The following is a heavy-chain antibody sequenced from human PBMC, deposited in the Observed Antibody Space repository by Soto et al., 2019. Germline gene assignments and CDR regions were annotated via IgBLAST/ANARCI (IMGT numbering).Heavy chain of an antibody. Sequence: SPTLSLTCDLSGDSVSSKSAASNWFRQSTSRGLEWLGRTYYRSKWYNDYAVSVKSRITINPDTSKNQFSLQLNSVTPEDTAVYYCARYRTKAGEVPEDFYFYGMDVWGQGTTVTVSS. CDR1: GDSVSSKSAA. J-gene: IGHJ6*02. V-gene: IGHV6-1*01. CDR2: TYYRSKWYN. D-gene: IGHD2-2*01. CDR3: ARYRTKAGEVPEDFYFYGMDV.